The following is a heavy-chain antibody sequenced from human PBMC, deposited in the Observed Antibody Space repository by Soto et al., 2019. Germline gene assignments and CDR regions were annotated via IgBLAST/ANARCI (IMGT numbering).Heavy chain of an antibody. CDR2: INHSGST. D-gene: IGHD2-2*01. V-gene: IGHV4-34*01. Sequence: SEPLSLTCAVYGGSFSDYYGRRIRKPQGKGLEWIGEINHSGSTNYNPSLKSRVTISVDTSKNQFSLKLSSVTAADTAVYYCARAPIVVVPAAMRIAVAAPAKTFDYWGQGTLVTVSS. CDR3: ARAPIVVVPAAMRIAVAAPAKTFDY. J-gene: IGHJ4*02. CDR1: GGSFSDYY.